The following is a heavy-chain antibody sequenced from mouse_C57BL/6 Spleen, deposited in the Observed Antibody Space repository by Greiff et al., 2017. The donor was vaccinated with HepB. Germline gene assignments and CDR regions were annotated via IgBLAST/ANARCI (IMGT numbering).Heavy chain of an antibody. D-gene: IGHD1-1*01. V-gene: IGHV3-6*01. Sequence: EVKLVESGPGLVKPSQSLSLTCSVTGYSITSGYYWNWIRQFPGNKLEWMGYISYDGSNNYNPSLKNRISITRDTSKNQFFLKLNSVTTEDTATYYCARDDYGSSYVVWFAYWGQGTLVTVSA. CDR1: GYSITSGYY. J-gene: IGHJ3*01. CDR3: ARDDYGSSYVVWFAY. CDR2: ISYDGSN.